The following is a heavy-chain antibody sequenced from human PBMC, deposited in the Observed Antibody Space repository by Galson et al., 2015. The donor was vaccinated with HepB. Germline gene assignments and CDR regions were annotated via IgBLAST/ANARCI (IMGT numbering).Heavy chain of an antibody. Sequence: SVKVSCKASGGAFSSYAISWVRQAPGQGLEWMGGIIPIFGTGNYAQKFQGRVTITADESTSAAYMELSSLRSEDTAVYYCARGGEEYYDSSGYYYEYFQHWGQGTLVTVSS. V-gene: IGHV1-69*13. D-gene: IGHD3-22*01. CDR1: GGAFSSYA. CDR2: IIPIFGTG. J-gene: IGHJ1*01. CDR3: ARGGEEYYDSSGYYYEYFQH.